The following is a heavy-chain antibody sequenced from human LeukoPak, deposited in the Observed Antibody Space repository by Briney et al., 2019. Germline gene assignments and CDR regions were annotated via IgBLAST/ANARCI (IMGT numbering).Heavy chain of an antibody. CDR2: IDGSGNT. Sequence: PSETLSLTCTVSGASISSYYWSWIRQPAGKGLEWIGRIDGSGNTNYNPSLKSRISVSVDTSKNQVSLKLSYVTAAGTAVYYCARDGGSGWFDYWGQGTLVTVSS. J-gene: IGHJ4*02. CDR3: ARDGGSGWFDY. D-gene: IGHD6-19*01. CDR1: GASISSYY. V-gene: IGHV4-4*07.